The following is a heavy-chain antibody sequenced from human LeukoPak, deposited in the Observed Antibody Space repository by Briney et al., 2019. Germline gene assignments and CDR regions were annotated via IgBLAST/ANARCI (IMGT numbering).Heavy chain of an antibody. V-gene: IGHV3-74*01. CDR3: SRDFVGADDY. CDR1: GFTLSNYW. D-gene: IGHD1-26*01. Sequence: GGSLRLSCAASGFTLSNYWMHWDRQAPGTGPVWVSRINPDGSRIDYAESVRGRFTISRDSAKNTLYLQMNSLRAEDTAVYYCSRDFVGADDYWGQGTLVTVSS. CDR2: INPDGSRI. J-gene: IGHJ4*02.